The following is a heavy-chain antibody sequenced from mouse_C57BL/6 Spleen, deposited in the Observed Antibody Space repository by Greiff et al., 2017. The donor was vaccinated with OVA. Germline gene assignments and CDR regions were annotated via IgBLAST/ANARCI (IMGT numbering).Heavy chain of an antibody. CDR3: ARDYYGSSYRFDY. D-gene: IGHD1-1*01. CDR1: GYSITSGYY. V-gene: IGHV3-6*01. Sequence: ESGPGLVKPSQSLSLTCSVTGYSITSGYYWNWIRQFPGNKLEWMGYISYDGSNNYNPSLKNRISITRDTSKNQFFLKLNSVTTEDTATYYCARDYYGSSYRFDYWGQGTTLTVSS. CDR2: ISYDGSN. J-gene: IGHJ2*01.